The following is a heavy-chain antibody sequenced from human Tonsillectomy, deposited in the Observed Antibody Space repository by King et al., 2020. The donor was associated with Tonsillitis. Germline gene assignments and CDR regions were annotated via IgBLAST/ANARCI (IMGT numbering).Heavy chain of an antibody. D-gene: IGHD6-19*01. Sequence: VQLQESGPGLVKPSETLSLTCVVSGYSISSGYYWGWTRQPPGKGLEWIGSIYQSGSTYYNPSLKTRVTISVDTSKNLFSLKVNSVTAADTAVYYCARDCSGWYGYYFDYWGQGTLVTVSS. CDR2: IYQSGST. V-gene: IGHV4-38-2*02. CDR1: GYSISSGYY. J-gene: IGHJ4*02. CDR3: ARDCSGWYGYYFDY.